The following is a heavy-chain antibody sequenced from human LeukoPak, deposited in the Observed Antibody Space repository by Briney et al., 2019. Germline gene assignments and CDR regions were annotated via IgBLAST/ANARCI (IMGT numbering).Heavy chain of an antibody. CDR2: IRYDGSNK. Sequence: GGSLRLSCAASGFTFSSYGMHWVRQAPGKGLEWVAFIRYDGSNKYYADSVKGRFTISRDNSKNTLYLQMNSLRAEDTAVYYCAKTSMYYYGSGTAVGYWGQGTLVTVSS. CDR3: AKTSMYYYGSGTAVGY. D-gene: IGHD3-10*01. V-gene: IGHV3-30*02. J-gene: IGHJ4*02. CDR1: GFTFSSYG.